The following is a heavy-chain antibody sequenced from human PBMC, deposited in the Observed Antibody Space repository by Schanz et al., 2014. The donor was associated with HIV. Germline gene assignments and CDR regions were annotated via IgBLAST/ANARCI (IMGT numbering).Heavy chain of an antibody. CDR3: AKVAIHSSGWLPFDY. J-gene: IGHJ4*02. Sequence: EVQLLESGGGLEQPGGSLRLSCAASGFNFNNYAMTWVRQAPFNFLYFFSIIYISGTTYYTDSVKGRFTISRDNSKNTLYLQMNSLGAEDTAVYYCAKVAIHSSGWLPFDYWGQGTLVTVSS. D-gene: IGHD6-19*01. CDR2: IYISGTT. V-gene: IGHV3-23*03. CDR1: GFNFNNYA.